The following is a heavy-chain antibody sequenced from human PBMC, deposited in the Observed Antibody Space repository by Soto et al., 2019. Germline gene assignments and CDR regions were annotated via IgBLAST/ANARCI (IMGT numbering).Heavy chain of an antibody. CDR1: GFNFDDHA. D-gene: IGHD1-1*01. V-gene: IGHV3-9*01. CDR2: ISWTGAFT. CDR3: TRDIFRTITTIDF. J-gene: IGHJ4*02. Sequence: DVQLVESGGGFVQPGRSLRLSCAASGFNFDDHAMNWVRQVPGKGLEWVSGISWTGAFTGYADSVKGRFTISRDNDKNSLTLEMNSLRPEDTALDYCTRDIFRTITTIDFWGQGALVTVSS.